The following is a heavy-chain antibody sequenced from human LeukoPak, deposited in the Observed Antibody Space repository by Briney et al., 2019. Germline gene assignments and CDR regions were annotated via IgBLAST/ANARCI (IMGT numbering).Heavy chain of an antibody. Sequence: ASVKVSCKVSGDSLTDLSMHWVRQAPGKGLEWTGGIDLEDVETVYAQKFEDRLTVTEDTSTGTAYMELRSLTSEDTALYYCATGTSTALRGLDVWGQGTTVTVSS. V-gene: IGHV1-24*01. CDR3: ATGTSTALRGLDV. CDR1: GDSLTDLS. CDR2: IDLEDVET. D-gene: IGHD2-2*01. J-gene: IGHJ6*02.